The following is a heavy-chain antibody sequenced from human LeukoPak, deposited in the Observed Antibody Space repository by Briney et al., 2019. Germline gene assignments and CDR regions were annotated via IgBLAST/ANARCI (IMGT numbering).Heavy chain of an antibody. V-gene: IGHV3-48*01. CDR1: GFTFSSSA. CDR2: ITRSSRII. J-gene: IGHJ4*02. D-gene: IGHD3-16*02. CDR3: ARGSTFGGVISDF. Sequence: GGSLRLSCAASGFTFSSSAMSWVRQAPGKGLEWLSFITRSSRIIYYADSVKGRFTISRDNANNSLHLQMNSLRVEDTGIYFCARGSTFGGVISDFWGQGTLVTVSS.